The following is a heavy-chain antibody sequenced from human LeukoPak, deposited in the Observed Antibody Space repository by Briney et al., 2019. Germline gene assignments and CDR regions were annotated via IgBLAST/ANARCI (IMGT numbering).Heavy chain of an antibody. D-gene: IGHD3-10*01. CDR3: AREGLSYYGSGTNWFDP. CDR1: GYTFTGYY. CDR2: INPNSGGT. V-gene: IGHV1-2*02. Sequence: GASVKVSCKASGYTFTGYYMHWVRQAPGQGLEWMGWINPNSGGTNYAQKFQGRVTMTRDTSISTAYMELSRLRSDDTAVYYCAREGLSYYGSGTNWFDPWGQGTLVTVSS. J-gene: IGHJ5*02.